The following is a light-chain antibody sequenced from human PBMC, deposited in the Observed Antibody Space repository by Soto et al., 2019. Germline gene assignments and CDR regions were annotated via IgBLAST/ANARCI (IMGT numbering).Light chain of an antibody. Sequence: EIVLTQSPDTLSLSPGERATLSCWASHSVTTHLAWFQQRPGQTPRLLIYDASTRATGIPARFSGSGSGTDFTLTISSLEPEDFAVYYCQQRNIWPPVTFGQGTRLEIK. CDR2: DAS. CDR3: QQRNIWPPVT. V-gene: IGKV3-11*01. CDR1: HSVTTH. J-gene: IGKJ5*01.